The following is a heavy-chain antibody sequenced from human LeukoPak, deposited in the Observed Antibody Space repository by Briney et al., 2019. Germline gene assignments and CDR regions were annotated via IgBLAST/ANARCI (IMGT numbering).Heavy chain of an antibody. CDR3: ASERNDDFWSGFFSFDN. Sequence: GGSLRLSCVGSGFSFKHYAFNWVRQAPGKGLEWVSALSGDGGTTYYTNSVRGRLTVSRDNFKNTVYLQMNSLRAEDTDMYYCASERNDDFWSGFFSFDNWGQGTLVTVSS. CDR2: LSGDGGTT. D-gene: IGHD3-3*01. J-gene: IGHJ4*02. CDR1: GFSFKHYA. V-gene: IGHV3-23*01.